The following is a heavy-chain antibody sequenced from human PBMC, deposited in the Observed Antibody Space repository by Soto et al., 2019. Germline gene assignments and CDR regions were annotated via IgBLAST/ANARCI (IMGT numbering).Heavy chain of an antibody. CDR1: GGSISSSSYY. CDR3: AKHKYHSSDPSAY. J-gene: IGHJ4*02. Sequence: SETLSLTCTVSGGSISSSSYYWGWIRQPPGKGLEWIGSIYYSGSTYYNPSLKGRVTISVDTSKDQFSLKLSSVTAADTAVYFCAKHKYHSSDPSAYWGQGTLVTVSS. CDR2: IYYSGST. V-gene: IGHV4-39*01. D-gene: IGHD3-22*01.